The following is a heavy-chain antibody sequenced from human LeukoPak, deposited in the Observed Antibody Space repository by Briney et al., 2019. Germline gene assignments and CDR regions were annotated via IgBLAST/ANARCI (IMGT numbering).Heavy chain of an antibody. Sequence: PGGSLRLSCAASGFTFSSYSMNWVRQAPGKGLEWVSYSSSSSGTIFYADSVKGRFTISRDNAKNSLYLQMNSLRAEDTAVYYCARGASSVRGALDYWGQGTLVTVSS. V-gene: IGHV3-48*04. D-gene: IGHD3-10*01. CDR1: GFTFSSYS. J-gene: IGHJ4*02. CDR2: SSSSSGTI. CDR3: ARGASSVRGALDY.